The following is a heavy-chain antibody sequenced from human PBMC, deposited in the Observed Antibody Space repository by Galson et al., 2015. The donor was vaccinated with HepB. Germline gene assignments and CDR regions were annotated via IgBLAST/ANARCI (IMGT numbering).Heavy chain of an antibody. V-gene: IGHV4-59*01. J-gene: IGHJ4*02. CDR2: IYYTGST. CDR1: GDSISYY. D-gene: IGHD3-22*01. CDR3: ARMRGYYDSSGYLYYFDS. Sequence: SETLSLTCTVSGDSISYYWTWIRQPPGKGLEWIGYIYYTGSTNYNPSLKSRVTMSVAASKKQISLKLISVNTADTAVYYCARMRGYYDSSGYLYYFDSWGQGSLVAVSS.